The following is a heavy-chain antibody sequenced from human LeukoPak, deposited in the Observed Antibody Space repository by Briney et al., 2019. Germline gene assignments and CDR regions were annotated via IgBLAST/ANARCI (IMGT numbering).Heavy chain of an antibody. CDR3: SSYNVVVSLDV. Sequence: GGSLRLSCAASGFTFSSYAMSWVRQAPGKGLEWVSAISGSGGTTYYADSVKGRFTISRDNSKNTLYLQMNSLKTEDTAVYYCSSYNVVVSLDVWGQGTTVTVSS. CDR2: ISGSGGTT. V-gene: IGHV3-23*01. CDR1: GFTFSSYA. D-gene: IGHD2-2*01. J-gene: IGHJ6*02.